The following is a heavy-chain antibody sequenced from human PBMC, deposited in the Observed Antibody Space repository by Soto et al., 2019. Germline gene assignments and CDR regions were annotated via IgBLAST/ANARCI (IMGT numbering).Heavy chain of an antibody. Sequence: PSETLSLTCAVSGYSISSGYYWGWIRQPPGKGLEWIGSIYHSGSTYYNPSLRSRVTISVDTSKNQFSLKLSSVTAADTAVYYCARDSYYDILNGYYGINGLDPWGQGTMVTVYS. CDR1: GYSISSGYY. D-gene: IGHD3-9*01. CDR3: ARDSYYDILNGYYGINGLDP. J-gene: IGHJ5*02. CDR2: IYHSGST. V-gene: IGHV4-38-2*02.